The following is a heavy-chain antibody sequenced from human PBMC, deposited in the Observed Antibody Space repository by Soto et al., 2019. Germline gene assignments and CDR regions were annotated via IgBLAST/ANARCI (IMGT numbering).Heavy chain of an antibody. CDR1: GYTFTDYY. CDR2: INPNSGGT. J-gene: IGHJ4*02. D-gene: IGHD3-22*01. V-gene: IGHV1-2*02. CDR3: ARRRGDYYDSSGYHYYFDY. Sequence: ASVKVSCKASGYTFTDYYVHWVRQAPGQGLEWMGWINPNSGGTKSAQKFQGRVTMTRDTSISTAYMELSRLRSDDTAVYYCARRRGDYYDSSGYHYYFDYWGQGTLVTVSS.